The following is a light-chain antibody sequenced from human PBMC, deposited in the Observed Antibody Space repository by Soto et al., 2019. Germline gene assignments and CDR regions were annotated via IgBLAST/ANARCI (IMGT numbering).Light chain of an antibody. CDR3: QQSFSAPLT. J-gene: IGKJ4*01. Sequence: DIQMTQSPSSLSASVGDRVSITCRASQSISNSLNWYQQRPGKAPRLLIYAASNLHSGVPSRFSGSGSGSDCTLSIGSLQREDFATYYCQQSFSAPLTFGGGTKVDIK. CDR1: QSISNS. CDR2: AAS. V-gene: IGKV1-39*01.